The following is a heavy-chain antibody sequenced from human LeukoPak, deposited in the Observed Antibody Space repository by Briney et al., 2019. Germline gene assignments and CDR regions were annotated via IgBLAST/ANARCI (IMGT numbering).Heavy chain of an antibody. V-gene: IGHV6-1*01. CDR2: TYYRSKWYN. Sequence: SQTLSLNCAISGDIVSSNSAAWHWIRQSPSRGLEWLGRTYYRSKWYNDYAVSVKSRLTINPDTSKNQFSLQLNSVTPEDTAVYYCARDLAVAGTDVNRFDPWGQGTLVTVSS. CDR3: ARDLAVAGTDVNRFDP. D-gene: IGHD6-19*01. CDR1: GDIVSSNSAA. J-gene: IGHJ5*02.